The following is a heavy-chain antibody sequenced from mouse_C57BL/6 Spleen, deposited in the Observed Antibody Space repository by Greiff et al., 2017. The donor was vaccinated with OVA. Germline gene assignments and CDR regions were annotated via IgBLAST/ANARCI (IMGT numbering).Heavy chain of an antibody. CDR3: AREAYGNYEGYYAMDY. D-gene: IGHD2-10*02. CDR1: GYAFTNYL. J-gene: IGHJ4*01. CDR2: SNPGSGGN. V-gene: IGHV1-54*01. Sequence: GQLQQSGAELVRPGTSVKVSCKASGYAFTNYLIEWVKQRPGQGLEWIGVSNPGSGGNKYNEKFTGKATLTADKSSSTAYMQLSSLTSEDSAVYFCAREAYGNYEGYYAMDYWGQGTSVTVSS.